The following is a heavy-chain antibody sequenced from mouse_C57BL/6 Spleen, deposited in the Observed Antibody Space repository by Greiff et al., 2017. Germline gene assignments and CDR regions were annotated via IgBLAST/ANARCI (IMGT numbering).Heavy chain of an antibody. CDR3: ARDQRYYYGSSYWYFDV. J-gene: IGHJ1*03. CDR1: GYSITSGYY. V-gene: IGHV3-6*01. D-gene: IGHD1-1*01. CDR2: ISYDGSN. Sequence: DVKLQESGPGLVKPSQSLSLTCSVTGYSITSGYYWNWIRQFPGNKLEWMGYISYDGSNNYNPSLKNRISITRDTSKNQFFLKLNSVTTEDTATYDCARDQRYYYGSSYWYFDVWGTGTTVTVSS.